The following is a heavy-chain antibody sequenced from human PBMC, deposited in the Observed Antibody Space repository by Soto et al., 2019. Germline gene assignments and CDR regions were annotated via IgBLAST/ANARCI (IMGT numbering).Heavy chain of an antibody. CDR2: VCDSGGIK. J-gene: IGHJ4*02. D-gene: IGHD6-6*01. Sequence: GGSLRLSCAASGSTFSVYGMHWVRQAPGKGLEWVSLVCDSGGIKYYADSVKGRFTISRDNSKNTLYLQMNSLRAEDTAVYYCAKEGGDLTVAALDYWGQGTLVTVSS. CDR3: AKEGGDLTVAALDY. V-gene: IGHV3-23*01. CDR1: GSTFSVYG.